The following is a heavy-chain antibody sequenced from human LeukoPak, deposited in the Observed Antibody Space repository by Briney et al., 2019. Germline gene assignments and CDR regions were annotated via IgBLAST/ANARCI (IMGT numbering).Heavy chain of an antibody. J-gene: IGHJ6*03. CDR2: ISAYNGNT. CDR3: ARVEIHRYYYMDV. V-gene: IGHV1-18*01. D-gene: IGHD5-18*01. CDR1: GGTFSSYA. Sequence: ASVKVSCKASGGTFSSYAISWVRQAPGQGLEWMGWISAYNGNTNYAQKLQGRVTMTTDTSTSTAYMELRSLRSDDTAVYYCARVEIHRYYYMDVWGKGTTVTISS.